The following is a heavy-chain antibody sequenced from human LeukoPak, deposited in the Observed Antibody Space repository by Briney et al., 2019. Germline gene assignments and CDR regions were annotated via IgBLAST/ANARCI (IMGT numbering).Heavy chain of an antibody. CDR1: GYTFTNYY. CDR3: ARDLGTRDGYNPPNLFDN. CDR2: IIPIFDTT. V-gene: IGHV1-69*13. D-gene: IGHD5-24*01. Sequence: SVKVSCKASGYTFTNYYIHWVRQAPGQGLEWMGGIIPIFDTTNYAQKFQGRVTLTADESTSTAYMELSSLRSDDTAVYYCARDLGTRDGYNPPNLFDNWGQGTLVTVSS. J-gene: IGHJ4*02.